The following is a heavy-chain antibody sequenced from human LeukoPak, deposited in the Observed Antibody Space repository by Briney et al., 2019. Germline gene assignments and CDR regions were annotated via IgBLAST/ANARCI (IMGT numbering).Heavy chain of an antibody. CDR2: INHSGST. Sequence: SETLSLTCAVYGGSFSGYYWSWIRQPPGKGLEWIGEINHSGSTNYNPSLKSRVTISVDTSKNQFSLKLSSVTAADTAVYYCARGEVGALTDFDFWGQGTLVTVYS. CDR1: GGSFSGYY. J-gene: IGHJ4*02. CDR3: ARGEVGALTDFDF. V-gene: IGHV4-34*01. D-gene: IGHD1-26*01.